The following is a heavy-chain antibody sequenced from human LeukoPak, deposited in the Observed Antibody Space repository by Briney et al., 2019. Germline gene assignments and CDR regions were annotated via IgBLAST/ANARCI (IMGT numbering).Heavy chain of an antibody. CDR2: IYYSGST. J-gene: IGHJ6*03. D-gene: IGHD2-8*01. V-gene: IGHV4-59*01. CDR1: GGSISSYY. CDR3: ARDPWSYYYMDV. Sequence: WETLSLTCTVSGGSISSYYWSWIRQPPGKGLEWIGYIYYSGSTNYNPSLKSRVTISVDTSKNQFSLKLSSVTAADTAVYYCARDPWSYYYMDVWGKGTTVTVSS.